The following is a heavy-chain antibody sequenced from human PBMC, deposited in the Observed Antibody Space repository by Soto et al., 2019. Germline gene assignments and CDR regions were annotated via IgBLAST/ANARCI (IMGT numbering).Heavy chain of an antibody. CDR3: ARRRDGVFDY. V-gene: IGHV3-7*03. Sequence: EVQVVESGGGWVQPGGSLRLSCAASGFRFNTYYMGWVRQAPGKGLEWVANIKHDGIDKYYLDSVEGRFTISRDNPNNSLYLQMNSLRAEDTAVYYCARRRDGVFDYWGQGALVTVSS. CDR1: GFRFNTYY. CDR2: IKHDGIDK. J-gene: IGHJ4*02.